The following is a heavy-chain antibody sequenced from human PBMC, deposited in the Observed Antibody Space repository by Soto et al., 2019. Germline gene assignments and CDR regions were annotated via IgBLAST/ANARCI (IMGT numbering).Heavy chain of an antibody. D-gene: IGHD3-9*01. CDR2: ISPRSGGT. CDR3: ARPPGYISDWYYFDL. Sequence: SMKVSCKASGYTFIDYYMHWVRQAPGQGFEWMGRISPRSGGTNYAQKFQGRVTMTWDTSLNTAYMELSSLVSEDTAVYYCARPPGYISDWYYFDLWGQGTLVTVSS. V-gene: IGHV1-2*02. J-gene: IGHJ4*02. CDR1: GYTFIDYY.